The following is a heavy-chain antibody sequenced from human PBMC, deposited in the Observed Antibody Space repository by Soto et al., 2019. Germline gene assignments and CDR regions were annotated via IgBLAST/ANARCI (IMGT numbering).Heavy chain of an antibody. CDR2: TYYRSKWYN. J-gene: IGHJ6*03. Sequence: PSQTLSLTCAISGDSVSSNSAAWNWIRQSPSRGLEWLGRTYYRSKWYNDYAVSVKSRITINPDTSKNQFSLQLNSVTPEDTAVYYCAREKAARPYYYYYYYVDVWGKGTTVTVSS. CDR1: GDSVSSNSAA. CDR3: AREKAARPYYYYYYYVDV. V-gene: IGHV6-1*01. D-gene: IGHD6-6*01.